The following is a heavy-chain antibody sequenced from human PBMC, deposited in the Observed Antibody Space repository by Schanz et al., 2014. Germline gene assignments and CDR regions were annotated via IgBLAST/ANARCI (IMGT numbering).Heavy chain of an antibody. V-gene: IGHV3-48*01. CDR3: ARGGSGSHYRLDY. D-gene: IGHD1-26*01. CDR2: ISGSSRTI. CDR1: GFTFSSHW. J-gene: IGHJ4*02. Sequence: EVQLVQSGGGLVQPGGSLRLSCAASGFTFSSHWMHWVRQDPGKGLEWVSYISGSSRTIYYADSMKGRFTVSRDNAENALYLQMNSLRAEDTAVYYCARGGSGSHYRLDYWGQGTLVTVSS.